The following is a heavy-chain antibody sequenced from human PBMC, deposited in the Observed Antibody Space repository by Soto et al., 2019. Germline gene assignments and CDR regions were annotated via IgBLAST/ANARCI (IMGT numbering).Heavy chain of an antibody. CDR3: ARGWFYDGMDV. J-gene: IGHJ6*02. D-gene: IGHD3-9*01. Sequence: QVQLQQWGAGLLKPSETLSLTCAVYGGSFSGYYWSWIRQPPGKGLEWIGEINHSGSTNYNPSLKSRVTISVDTSKNQFSLKLSSVTAADTAVYYCARGWFYDGMDVWGQGTTVTVSS. CDR2: INHSGST. CDR1: GGSFSGYY. V-gene: IGHV4-34*01.